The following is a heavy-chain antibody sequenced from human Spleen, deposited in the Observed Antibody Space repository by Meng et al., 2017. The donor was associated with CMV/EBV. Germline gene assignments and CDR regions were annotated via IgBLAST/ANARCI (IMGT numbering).Heavy chain of an antibody. J-gene: IGHJ4*02. CDR3: ARFWEDYGDKLFDY. CDR1: GYTFTTYD. D-gene: IGHD4-17*01. Sequence: ASVKVSCKASGYTFTTYDINWVRQATGQGLEWMGWMNPNSGNTGYAQKFQGRVTMTRNTSISTAYMELTSLRSDDTAVYYCARFWEDYGDKLFDYWGQGTLVTVSS. V-gene: IGHV1-8*01. CDR2: MNPNSGNT.